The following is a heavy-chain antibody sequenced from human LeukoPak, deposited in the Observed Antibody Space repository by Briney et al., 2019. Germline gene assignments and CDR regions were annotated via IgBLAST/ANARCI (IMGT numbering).Heavy chain of an antibody. V-gene: IGHV3-74*01. D-gene: IGHD3-10*01. CDR3: ARDGLLWFGELSRLPDY. Sequence: PGGSLRLSCAASGFTFSSYWMHWVRQAPGKGLVWVSRINSDGSSTSYADSVKGRFTISRDNAKNTLYLQMNSLRAEDTAVYYCARDGLLWFGELSRLPDYWGQGTLVTVSS. CDR1: GFTFSSYW. CDR2: INSDGSST. J-gene: IGHJ4*02.